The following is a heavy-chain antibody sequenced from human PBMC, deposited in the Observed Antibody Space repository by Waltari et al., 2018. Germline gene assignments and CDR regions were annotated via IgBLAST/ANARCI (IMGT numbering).Heavy chain of an antibody. D-gene: IGHD3-10*01. J-gene: IGHJ4*02. V-gene: IGHV5-51*01. Sequence: EVQVVQSGAEVKKPGESLKISCEGSGYSFTTTWIGWVRQMPWKGLEWMGILYPGYSDTRYSPSFQGQVTISADKSINTAYLQWSTLKASDTAMYYCVVGSSFDYWGQGTLVTVSS. CDR1: GYSFTTTW. CDR2: LYPGYSDT. CDR3: VVGSSFDY.